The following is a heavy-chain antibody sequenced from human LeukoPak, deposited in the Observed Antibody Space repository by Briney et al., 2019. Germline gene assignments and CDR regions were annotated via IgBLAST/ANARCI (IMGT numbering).Heavy chain of an antibody. CDR1: GYSISSGYY. CDR3: ARRGIRSNGDYRYYFDY. J-gene: IGHJ4*02. D-gene: IGHD4-17*01. Sequence: NPSQTLSLTCTVSGYSISSGYYWGWIRQPPGKGLEWIGSIYHSGSTYYNPSLRSRVTISVDTSKNQFSLKLSSVTAADTAVYYCARRGIRSNGDYRYYFDYWGQGTQVTVSS. V-gene: IGHV4-38-2*02. CDR2: IYHSGST.